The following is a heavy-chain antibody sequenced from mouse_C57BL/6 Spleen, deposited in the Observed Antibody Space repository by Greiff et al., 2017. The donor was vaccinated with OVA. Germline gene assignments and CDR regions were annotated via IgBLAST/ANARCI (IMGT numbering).Heavy chain of an antibody. Sequence: VQRVESGPGLVQPSQSLSITCTVSGFSLTSYGVHWVRQSPGKGLEWLGVIWSGGSTDYNAAFISRLSISKDNSKSQVFFKRNSLQADDTAIYYCARVRSTTRDYYAMDDWGQGTSVTVSS. J-gene: IGHJ4*01. CDR1: GFSLTSYG. V-gene: IGHV2-2*01. CDR2: IWSGGST. CDR3: ARVRSTTRDYYAMDD. D-gene: IGHD2-14*01.